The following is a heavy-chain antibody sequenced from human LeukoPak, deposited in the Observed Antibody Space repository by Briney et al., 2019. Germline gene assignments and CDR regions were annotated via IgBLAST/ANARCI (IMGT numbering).Heavy chain of an antibody. V-gene: IGHV5-51*01. Sequence: PGESLKISCKASGCTFTSYWIGWVRQMPGKGLEWMGIVYPGDSDTRYSPSFQGQVTISADKSINTAYLHWSRLKTSDTAIYYCARRGLELRGDYDYYMDVWGKGTTVTVSS. CDR2: VYPGDSDT. D-gene: IGHD1-7*01. CDR3: ARRGLELRGDYDYYMDV. CDR1: GCTFTSYW. J-gene: IGHJ6*03.